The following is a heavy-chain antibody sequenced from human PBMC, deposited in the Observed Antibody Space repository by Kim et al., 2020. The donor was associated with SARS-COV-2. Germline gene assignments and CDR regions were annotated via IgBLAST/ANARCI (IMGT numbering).Heavy chain of an antibody. Sequence: GGSLRLSCAASGFTFSSYAMHWVRQAPGKGLEWVAVISYDGSNKYYVDSVKGRFTISRDNSKNTLYLQMNSLRAEDTAVYYCARDVGFKRTNYYYYGMDVWGEGTTVTVSS. CDR2: ISYDGSNK. D-gene: IGHD1-1*01. CDR1: GFTFSSYA. CDR3: ARDVGFKRTNYYYYGMDV. V-gene: IGHV3-30*04. J-gene: IGHJ6*04.